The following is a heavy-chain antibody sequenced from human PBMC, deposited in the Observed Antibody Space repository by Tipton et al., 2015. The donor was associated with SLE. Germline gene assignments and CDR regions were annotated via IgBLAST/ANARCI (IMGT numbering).Heavy chain of an antibody. CDR1: GYTFTSYG. D-gene: IGHD6-6*01. CDR3: ASLGVYSSSSYPVFDP. CDR2: ISAYNGNT. J-gene: IGHJ5*02. Sequence: QLVQSGAEVKKPGASVKVSCKASGYTFTSYGISWVRQAPGQGLEWMGWISAYNGNTKYAQKLQSRVNMTTDTSTSTAYMELNSLRSGDTGVYSCASLGVYSSSSYPVFDPWGQGSRVTVSS. V-gene: IGHV1-18*01.